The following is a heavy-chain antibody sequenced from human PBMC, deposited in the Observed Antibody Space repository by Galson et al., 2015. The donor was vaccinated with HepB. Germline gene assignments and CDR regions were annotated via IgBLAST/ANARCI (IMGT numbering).Heavy chain of an antibody. CDR1: GFSFSGYV. D-gene: IGHD6-13*01. CDR3: ARLWSSSWHQIDN. Sequence: SLRLSCAASGFSFSGYVMSWVRQAPGEGLEWVSTINGNGGATYYADSVMGRFTISRDNSKNTLYLQMDSLRADDTAVYYCARLWSSSWHQIDNWGQGILVTVSS. CDR2: INGNGGAT. J-gene: IGHJ4*02. V-gene: IGHV3-23*01.